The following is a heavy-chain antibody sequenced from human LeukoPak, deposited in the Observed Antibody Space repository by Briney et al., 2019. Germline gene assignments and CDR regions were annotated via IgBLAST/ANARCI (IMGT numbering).Heavy chain of an antibody. CDR3: ARVPSPYDILTGYYHVDWYFDL. CDR2: ISYSGRT. J-gene: IGHJ2*01. Sequence: SETLSLTCSVSGDSISSSSYYWGWIRQPPGKGLEWIGSISYSGRTYYNPSLKSRVTISVDTSKNQFYLKLSSVTGADTAVYYCARVPSPYDILTGYYHVDWYFDLWGRGTLVTVSS. CDR1: GDSISSSSYY. D-gene: IGHD3-9*01. V-gene: IGHV4-39*07.